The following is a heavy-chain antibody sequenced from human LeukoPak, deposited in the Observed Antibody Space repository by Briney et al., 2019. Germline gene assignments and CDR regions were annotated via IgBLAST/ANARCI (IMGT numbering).Heavy chain of an antibody. D-gene: IGHD6-13*01. CDR2: IYYSGST. Sequence: PSETLSLTXTVSGGSISSSSYYWGWIRQPPGKGLEWIGSIYYSGSTYYNPSLKSRVTISVDTSKNQFSLKLSSVTAADTAVYYCARGASSSWAFDIWGQGTMVTVSS. CDR3: ARGASSSWAFDI. V-gene: IGHV4-39*01. J-gene: IGHJ3*02. CDR1: GGSISSSSYY.